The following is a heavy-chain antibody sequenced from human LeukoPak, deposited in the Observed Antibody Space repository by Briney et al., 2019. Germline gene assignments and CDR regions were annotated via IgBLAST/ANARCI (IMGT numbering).Heavy chain of an antibody. J-gene: IGHJ5*02. V-gene: IGHV4-30-4*01. CDR1: GGSISSGDYY. Sequence: SSETLSLTCTVSGGSISSGDYYWSWIRQPPGKGLEWIGYIYYSGSTYYNPSLKSRVTISVDTSKNQFSLKLSSVTAADTAVYYCARANYYDSSGYQFPSFDPWGQGTLVTVSS. CDR3: ARANYYDSSGYQFPSFDP. D-gene: IGHD3-22*01. CDR2: IYYSGST.